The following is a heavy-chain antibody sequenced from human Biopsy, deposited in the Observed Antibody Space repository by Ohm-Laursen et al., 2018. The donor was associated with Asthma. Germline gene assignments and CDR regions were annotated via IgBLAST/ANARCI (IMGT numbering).Heavy chain of an antibody. CDR1: GFTFGDYW. V-gene: IGHV3-11*06. J-gene: IGHJ4*02. Sequence: SLRLSCAASGFTFGDYWMSWVRQAPGKGLEWVSSITDTSRYIKYADSVKGRFTISRDNAKNSLYLQMNSLRAEDTAVYYCARDGPGLPTELDYWGPGTLVTVSS. CDR3: ARDGPGLPTELDY. CDR2: ITDTSRYI. D-gene: IGHD1-14*01.